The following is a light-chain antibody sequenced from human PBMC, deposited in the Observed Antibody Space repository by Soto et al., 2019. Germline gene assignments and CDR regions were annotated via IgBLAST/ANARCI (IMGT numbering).Light chain of an antibody. V-gene: IGKV1-5*03. CDR2: KAS. J-gene: IGKJ5*01. CDR3: QQYNSYLIT. CDR1: QSISSW. Sequence: DIPMTQSPSTLSPSLGARVPVPSRASQSISSWLAWYQQKPGQAHKLLIYKASSLESGVPSRVSGIGSGTEFTLTISSLRPDDFATYYCQQYNSYLITFGQGTRWRL.